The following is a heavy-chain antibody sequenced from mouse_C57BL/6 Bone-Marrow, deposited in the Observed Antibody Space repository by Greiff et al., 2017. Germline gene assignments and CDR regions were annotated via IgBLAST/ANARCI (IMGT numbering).Heavy chain of an antibody. CDR3: ARLREPSITTEY. CDR1: GYTFPDYY. J-gene: IGHJ2*01. Sequence: VQLQQSGPVLVKPGASVKMSCKASGYTFPDYYMNWVTQSHGKSLEWIGVINPYNGGTSYHQKFKGKATLTVAKSSSTAYMELNSRTSEDSAVYYCARLREPSITTEYWGQGTTLTVSS. V-gene: IGHV1-19*01. D-gene: IGHD1-1*01. CDR2: INPYNGGT.